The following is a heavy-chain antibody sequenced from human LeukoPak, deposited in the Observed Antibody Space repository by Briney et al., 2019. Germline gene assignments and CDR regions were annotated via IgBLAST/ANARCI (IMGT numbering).Heavy chain of an antibody. CDR3: ARVGLTSFDY. V-gene: IGHV3-48*02. CDR1: GFMFSSYN. CDR2: ISSRSSTI. D-gene: IGHD1-14*01. Sequence: GGSLRLSCAASGFMFSSYNMNWVRQAPGKGLEWVSYISSRSSTIYYADSVKGRFTISRDNAKNSLYLQMNSLTDEDTAVYYCARVGLTSFDYWGPGTLVTVSS. J-gene: IGHJ4*02.